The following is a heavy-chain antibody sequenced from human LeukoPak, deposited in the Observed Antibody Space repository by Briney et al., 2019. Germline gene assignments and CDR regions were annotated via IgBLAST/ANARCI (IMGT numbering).Heavy chain of an antibody. J-gene: IGHJ4*02. CDR1: GYTFNKYG. CDR3: ARDPTNTSGYRVYHDY. CDR2: ISCYNGDT. Sequence: GASVKVPCKASGYTFNKYGISWMRQAPGQGLEWMGWISCYNGDTRYAQKFKGRVTMTTGTSTSTVHMELRSLRSDDTAVYYCARDPTNTSGYRVYHDYWGQGALVTVSS. V-gene: IGHV1-18*01. D-gene: IGHD5/OR15-5a*01.